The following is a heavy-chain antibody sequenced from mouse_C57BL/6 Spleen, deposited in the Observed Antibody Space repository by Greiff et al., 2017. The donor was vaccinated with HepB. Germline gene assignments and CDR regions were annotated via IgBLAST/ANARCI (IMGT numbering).Heavy chain of an antibody. CDR2: IYPGSGNT. CDR3: ARDSIYFDY. V-gene: IGHV1-76*01. D-gene: IGHD2-10*02. CDR1: GYTFTDYY. Sequence: VKLQESGAELVRPGASVKLSCKASGYTFTDYYINWVKQRPGQGLEWIARIYPGSGNTYYNEKFKGKATLTAEKSSSTAYMQLSSLTSEDSAVYFCARDSIYFDYWGQGTTLTVSS. J-gene: IGHJ2*01.